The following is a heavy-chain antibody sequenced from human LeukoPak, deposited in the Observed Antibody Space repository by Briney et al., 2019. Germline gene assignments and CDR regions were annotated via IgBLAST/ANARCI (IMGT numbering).Heavy chain of an antibody. CDR1: GGTFSSYT. Sequence: SVKVSCKASGGTFSSYTISWVRQAPGQGLEWMGRIIPILGIANYAQKFQGRVTITADKSTSTAYMELSSLRSEDTAVYYCARDRPPYYYDSSGYYPWGQGTLVTVSS. D-gene: IGHD3-22*01. CDR2: IIPILGIA. V-gene: IGHV1-69*02. CDR3: ARDRPPYYYDSSGYYP. J-gene: IGHJ5*02.